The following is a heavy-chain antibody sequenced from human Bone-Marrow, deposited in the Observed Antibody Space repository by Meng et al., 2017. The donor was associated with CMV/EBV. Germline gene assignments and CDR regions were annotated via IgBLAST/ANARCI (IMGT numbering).Heavy chain of an antibody. CDR2: ISYDGRNK. CDR1: GFTFSSYA. D-gene: IGHD2-2*01. CDR3: AREWEWYQLHYDAFDI. V-gene: IGHV3-30*04. Sequence: GESLKISCAVSGFTFSSYAMHWVRQAPGKGLEWVAIISYDGRNKYYADSVKGRFTISRDNSKNTLYLQMNSLRAEDTAVYYCAREWEWYQLHYDAFDIWGQGTMVTVSS. J-gene: IGHJ3*02.